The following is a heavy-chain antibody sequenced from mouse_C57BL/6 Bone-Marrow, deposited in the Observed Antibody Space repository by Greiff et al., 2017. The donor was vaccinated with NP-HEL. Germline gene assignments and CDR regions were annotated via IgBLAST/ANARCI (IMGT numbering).Heavy chain of an antibody. V-gene: IGHV1-55*01. CDR1: GYTFTSYW. Sequence: QVQLQQPGAELVKPGASVKMSCKASGYTFTSYWITWVKQRPGQGLEWIGDIYPGSGSTNYNEKFKSKATLTVDTSSSTAYMQLSSLTSEDSAVYYCAKEVYYGSSWAYWGQGTLVTVSA. J-gene: IGHJ3*01. D-gene: IGHD1-1*01. CDR3: AKEVYYGSSWAY. CDR2: IYPGSGST.